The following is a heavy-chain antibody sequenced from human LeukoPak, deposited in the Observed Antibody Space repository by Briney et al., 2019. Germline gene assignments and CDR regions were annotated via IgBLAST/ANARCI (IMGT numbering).Heavy chain of an antibody. Sequence: PGGSLRLSCAASGFTFSSSAMTWVRQAPGKGLEWVSSISGSGGSTYYADSVRGRFTISRDNAKNTLYLQMNSLRAEDTAVYYCARAKGLDYWGQGTLVTVSS. CDR3: ARAKGLDY. CDR1: GFTFSSSA. V-gene: IGHV3-23*01. CDR2: ISGSGGST. J-gene: IGHJ4*02.